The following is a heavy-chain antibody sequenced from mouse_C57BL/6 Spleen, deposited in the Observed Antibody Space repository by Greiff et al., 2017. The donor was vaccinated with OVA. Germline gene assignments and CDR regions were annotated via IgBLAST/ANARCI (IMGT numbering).Heavy chain of an antibody. J-gene: IGHJ3*01. CDR3: ARGGESNCGGAY. V-gene: IGHV1-82*01. CDR1: GYAFSSSW. CDR2: IYPGDGDT. Sequence: VKLQESGPELVKPGASVKISCKASGYAFSSSWMNWVKQRPGKGLEWIGRIYPGDGDTNYNGKFKGKATLTADNSTSTDYMPLSSLTSEDAAVYFCARGGESNCGGAYWGQGTLVTVSA. D-gene: IGHD2-5*01.